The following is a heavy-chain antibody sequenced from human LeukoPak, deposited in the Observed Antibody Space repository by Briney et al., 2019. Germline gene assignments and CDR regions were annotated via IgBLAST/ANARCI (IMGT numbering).Heavy chain of an antibody. Sequence: SETLSLTCAVYGGSFSGYYWSWIRQPPGKGLEWIGEINHSGSTNYNPSLKSRVTISVDTSKNQFSLKLSSVTAADTAVYYCASGYDSWPLAYWGQGTLVTVSS. J-gene: IGHJ4*02. CDR3: ASGYDSWPLAY. CDR2: INHSGST. V-gene: IGHV4-34*01. CDR1: GGSFSGYY. D-gene: IGHD3-3*01.